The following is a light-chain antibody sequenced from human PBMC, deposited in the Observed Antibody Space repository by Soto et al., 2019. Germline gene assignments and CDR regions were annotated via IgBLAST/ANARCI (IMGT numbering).Light chain of an antibody. J-gene: IGLJ2*01. CDR3: ETGDSNTVV. V-gene: IGLV4-60*03. CDR1: SGYSSYI. CDR2: VGGSGSY. Sequence: QSVLTQSSSASASLGSSVKLTCTLSSGYSSYIIAWHQQQPGKAPRYLMKVGGSGSYNRGSGVPDRFSGSSSGADRYLTISNLQSEDEADYYCETGDSNTVVFGGGTKLTVL.